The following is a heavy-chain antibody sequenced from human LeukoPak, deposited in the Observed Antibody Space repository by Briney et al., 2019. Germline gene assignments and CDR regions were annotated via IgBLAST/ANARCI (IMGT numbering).Heavy chain of an antibody. CDR2: INSEGSST. J-gene: IGHJ5*02. V-gene: IGHV3-74*01. CDR1: GSTFSGHW. CDR3: VRGNDH. Sequence: GGSLRLSCAASGSTFSGHWMYWVRQAPGKGLVWVSRINSEGSSTAYAAFVKGRFTISRDNAKNTLFLQMNSLRVEDTAVYHCVRGNDHWGQGTLVTVSS.